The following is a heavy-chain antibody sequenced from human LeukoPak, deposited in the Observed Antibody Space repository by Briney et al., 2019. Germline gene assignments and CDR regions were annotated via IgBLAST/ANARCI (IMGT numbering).Heavy chain of an antibody. V-gene: IGHV3-7*04. D-gene: IGHD6-13*01. J-gene: IGHJ6*02. CDR1: GFTFSSCR. CDR2: IKQDGSEK. CDR3: ARGGGSSWYYYYGMDV. Sequence: GGSLRLSCAASGFTFSSCRMSWVRQAPGKGLEWVANIKQDGSEKYYVDSVKGRFTISRDSAKNSLYLQMNSLRAEDTAVYYCARGGGSSWYYYYGMDVWGQGTTVTVSS.